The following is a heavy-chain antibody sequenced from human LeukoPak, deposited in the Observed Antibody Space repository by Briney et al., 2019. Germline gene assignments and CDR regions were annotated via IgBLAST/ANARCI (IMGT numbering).Heavy chain of an antibody. D-gene: IGHD4-17*01. CDR2: ISSSSSTK. Sequence: GGSLRLSCAASGFSFNTYAMTWVRQTPGKGLEWLSYISSSSSTKKYAGSVKGRFTISRDNAQNSLFLQMNSLRGEDTAVYYCARGYGDYEDAIDYWGQGTLVTVSS. V-gene: IGHV3-48*01. J-gene: IGHJ4*02. CDR3: ARGYGDYEDAIDY. CDR1: GFSFNTYA.